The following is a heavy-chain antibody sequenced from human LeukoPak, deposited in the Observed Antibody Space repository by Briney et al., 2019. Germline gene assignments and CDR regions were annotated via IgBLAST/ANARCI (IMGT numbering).Heavy chain of an antibody. V-gene: IGHV4-34*01. CDR1: GGSFSGYY. Sequence: SETLSLTCAVYGGSFSGYYWSWIRQPPGKGLEWIGEINHSGSTNYNPSIKSRATISVDTSKNQFPLKLSSVTAADTAVYYCARGPILNDGDYTTYYFDYWGQGTLVTVSS. J-gene: IGHJ4*02. CDR2: INHSGST. CDR3: ARGPILNDGDYTTYYFDY. D-gene: IGHD4-17*01.